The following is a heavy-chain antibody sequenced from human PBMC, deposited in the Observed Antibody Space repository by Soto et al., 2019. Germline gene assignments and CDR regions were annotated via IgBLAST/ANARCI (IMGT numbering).Heavy chain of an antibody. CDR2: IYWDDDK. D-gene: IGHD3-22*01. V-gene: IGHV2-5*02. J-gene: IGHJ3*02. CDR3: AHSAYYYVSSGYYVHAFDI. Sequence: QITLKESGPTLVKPTQTLTLTCTFSGFSLSTSGVGVGWIRQPPGKALEWLALIYWDDDKRYSPSLKSRLTIAKDTSKNQVVLTMTNMDPVDTATYYYAHSAYYYVSSGYYVHAFDIWGQGTMVTVSS. CDR1: GFSLSTSGVG.